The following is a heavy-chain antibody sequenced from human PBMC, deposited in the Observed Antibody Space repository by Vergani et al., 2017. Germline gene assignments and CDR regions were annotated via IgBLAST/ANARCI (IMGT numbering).Heavy chain of an antibody. CDR3: ASQLGIVVVPAAILSGDYYYYYMDV. D-gene: IGHD2-2*02. V-gene: IGHV1-24*01. CDR2: FDPEDGET. CDR1: GYTLTELS. Sequence: QVQLVQSGAEVKKPGASVKVSCKVSGYTLTELSMHWVRQAPGKGLEWMGGFDPEDGETIYAQKFQGRVTMTEDTSTDTAYMELSSLRSEDTAVYYCASQLGIVVVPAAILSGDYYYYYMDVWGKGTTVTVSS. J-gene: IGHJ6*03.